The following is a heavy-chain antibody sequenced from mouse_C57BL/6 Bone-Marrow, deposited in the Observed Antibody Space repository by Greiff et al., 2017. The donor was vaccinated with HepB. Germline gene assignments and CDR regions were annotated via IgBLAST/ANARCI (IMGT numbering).Heavy chain of an antibody. J-gene: IGHJ4*01. CDR1: GYSITSGYY. CDR3: ARSRYYSAMDY. Sequence: EVQLVESGPGLVKPSQSLSLTCSVTGYSITSGYYWNWIRQFPGNKLEWMGYISYDGSNNYNPSLKNRISITRDTSKNQFFLKLNSVTTEDTATYYCARSRYYSAMDYWGQGTSVTVSS. CDR2: ISYDGSN. V-gene: IGHV3-6*01.